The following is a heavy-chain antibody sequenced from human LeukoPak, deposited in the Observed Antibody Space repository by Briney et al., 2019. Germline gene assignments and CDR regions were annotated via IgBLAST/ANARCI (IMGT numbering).Heavy chain of an antibody. CDR2: IYYSGST. CDR1: GGSISSYY. Sequence: SETLSLICTVSGGSISSYYWSWIRQPPGKGLEWIGYIYYSGSTNYNPSLKSRVTISVDTSKNQFSLKLSSVTAADTAVYYCARHAGKWLAHFDYWGQGTLVTAPS. CDR3: ARHAGKWLAHFDY. V-gene: IGHV4-59*08. J-gene: IGHJ4*02. D-gene: IGHD6-19*01.